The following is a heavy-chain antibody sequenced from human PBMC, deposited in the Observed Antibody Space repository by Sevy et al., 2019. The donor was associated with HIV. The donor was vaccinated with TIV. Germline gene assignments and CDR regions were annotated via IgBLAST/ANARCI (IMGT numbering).Heavy chain of an antibody. Sequence: ASVKVSCKASGGTFSSYAISWVRQAPGQGLEWMGGIIPIFGTANYAQKFQGRVTITADKSTSTAYMELSSLRSEDTAVYYCARSRLILRFLEWLSRGAFDIWGQGTTVTVSS. V-gene: IGHV1-69*06. D-gene: IGHD3-3*01. CDR1: GGTFSSYA. CDR2: IIPIFGTA. J-gene: IGHJ3*02. CDR3: ARSRLILRFLEWLSRGAFDI.